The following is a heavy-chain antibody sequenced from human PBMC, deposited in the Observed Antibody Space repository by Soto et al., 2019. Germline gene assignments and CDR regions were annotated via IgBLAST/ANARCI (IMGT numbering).Heavy chain of an antibody. CDR2: VFHSGGT. J-gene: IGHJ4*02. CDR1: SGSISSSNW. D-gene: IGHD6-13*01. CDR3: ARVRYSSSYFDY. V-gene: IGHV4-4*02. Sequence: SETLSLTCAVSSGSISSSNWWCWVRQPPGKGLEWIGEVFHSGGTNYNPSLKSRVTISVDKSKNQFSLKLSSVTAADTAVYYCARVRYSSSYFDYWGQGTLVTVSS.